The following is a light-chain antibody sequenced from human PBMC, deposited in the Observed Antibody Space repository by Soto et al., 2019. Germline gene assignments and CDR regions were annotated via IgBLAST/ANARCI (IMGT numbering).Light chain of an antibody. J-gene: IGKJ4*01. CDR3: QHYGSSPLT. Sequence: IVLTQSPGTLSLSAGERATLSCRASQSISATHLAWYQQRPGQAPRLLLYGASSRATGIPDRFSGSGSGTDFTLTISRVEPEDFAVFYCQHYGSSPLTFGGGTKVEIK. V-gene: IGKV3-20*01. CDR2: GAS. CDR1: QSISATH.